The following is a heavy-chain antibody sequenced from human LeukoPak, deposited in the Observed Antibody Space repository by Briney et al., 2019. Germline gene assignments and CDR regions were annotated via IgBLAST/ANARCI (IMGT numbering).Heavy chain of an antibody. V-gene: IGHV3-23*01. Sequence: GGSLRLSCAASGFTFSAYAMIWVRQAPGQGLEWVSGISGNGVSTYYADSVKGRFTISRDMSKNTMYLQMNSLKAEDTAIYYCTKGRRFGVREVYFDYWGQGALVTVSP. J-gene: IGHJ4*02. D-gene: IGHD3-16*01. CDR3: TKGRRFGVREVYFDY. CDR1: GFTFSAYA. CDR2: ISGNGVST.